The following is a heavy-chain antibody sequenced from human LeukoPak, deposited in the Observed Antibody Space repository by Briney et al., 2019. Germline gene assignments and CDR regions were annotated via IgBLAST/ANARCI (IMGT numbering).Heavy chain of an antibody. Sequence: ASVKVSCKASGYTFTGYYMHWVRQAPGQGLEWMGWINPNSGGTNYAQKFQGRVTMTTDTSTSTAYMELRSLRSDDTAVYYCARDLVVVAATDELNWFDPWGQGTLVTVSS. CDR2: INPNSGGT. V-gene: IGHV1-2*02. CDR1: GYTFTGYY. CDR3: ARDLVVVAATDELNWFDP. D-gene: IGHD2-15*01. J-gene: IGHJ5*02.